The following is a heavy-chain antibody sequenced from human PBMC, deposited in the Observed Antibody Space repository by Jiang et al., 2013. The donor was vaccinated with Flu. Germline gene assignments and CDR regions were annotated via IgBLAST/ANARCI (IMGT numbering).Heavy chain of an antibody. D-gene: IGHD4-17*01. CDR3: ARGLRGGLRYFQH. CDR2: INHSGST. CDR1: GGSFSGYY. J-gene: IGHJ1*01. V-gene: IGHV4-34*01. Sequence: LKPSETLSLTCAVYGGSFSGYYWSWIRQPPGKGLEWIGEINHSGSTNYNPSLKSRVTISVDTSKNQFSLKLSSVTAADTAVYYCARGLRGGLRYFQHWGQGTLVTVSS.